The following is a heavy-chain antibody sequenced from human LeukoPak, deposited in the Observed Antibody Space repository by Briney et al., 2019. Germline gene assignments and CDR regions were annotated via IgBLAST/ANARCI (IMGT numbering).Heavy chain of an antibody. V-gene: IGHV1-69*13. Sequence: SVKVSCKASEGTFSSYAISWVRQAPGQGVEWMGGIITIFGTANYAQKFQGRVTITADESTSTAYMELSSLRSEDTAVYYCARDPLGGLRGYSGYVLLYWGQGTLVTVSS. J-gene: IGHJ4*02. CDR2: IITIFGTA. D-gene: IGHD5-12*01. CDR3: ARDPLGGLRGYSGYVLLY. CDR1: EGTFSSYA.